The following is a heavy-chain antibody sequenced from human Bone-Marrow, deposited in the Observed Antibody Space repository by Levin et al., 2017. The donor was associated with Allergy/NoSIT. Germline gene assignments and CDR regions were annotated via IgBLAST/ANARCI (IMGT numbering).Heavy chain of an antibody. V-gene: IGHV4-59*08. CDR1: GGSISSYY. J-gene: IGHJ3*02. CDR3: ARRYTYYYDSSDAFDI. CDR2: IYYSGST. Sequence: ESLKISCTVSGGSISSYYWSWIRQPPGKGLEWIGYIYYSGSTNYNPSLKSRVTISVDTSKNQFSLKLSSVTAADTAVYYCARRYTYYYDSSDAFDIWGQGTMVTVSS. D-gene: IGHD3-22*01.